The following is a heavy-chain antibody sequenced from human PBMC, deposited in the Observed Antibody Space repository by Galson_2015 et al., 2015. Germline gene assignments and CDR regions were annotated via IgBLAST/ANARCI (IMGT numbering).Heavy chain of an antibody. CDR2: ISSSSSTI. D-gene: IGHD6-19*01. J-gene: IGHJ3*02. CDR1: GFTFSSYS. Sequence: SLRLSCAASGFTFSSYSMNWVRQAPGKGLEWVSYISSSSSTIYYADSVKGRFTISRDNAKNSLYLQMNSLRDEDTAVYYCARGEGASGWYKGYDAFDIWGQGTMVTVSS. V-gene: IGHV3-48*02. CDR3: ARGEGASGWYKGYDAFDI.